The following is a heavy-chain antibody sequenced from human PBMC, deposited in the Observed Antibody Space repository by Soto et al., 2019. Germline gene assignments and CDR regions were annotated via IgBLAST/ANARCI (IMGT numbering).Heavy chain of an antibody. CDR1: GYTFNSYG. D-gene: IGHD3-3*01. Sequence: ASVKVSCKASGYTFNSYGISWVRQAPGQGLEWMGWISAYNGNTNYAQKVQGRVTMTTDTSTSTAYMEVRSLRFDDTAVYYCARGSSYDFWSTYYHMLDYWGQGTLVTVSS. CDR3: ARGSSYDFWSTYYHMLDY. CDR2: ISAYNGNT. V-gene: IGHV1-18*01. J-gene: IGHJ4*02.